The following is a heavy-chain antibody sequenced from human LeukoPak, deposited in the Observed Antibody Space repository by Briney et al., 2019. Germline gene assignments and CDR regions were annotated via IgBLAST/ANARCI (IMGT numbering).Heavy chain of an antibody. CDR2: ITDSGVDT. Sequence: GGSLRLSCAASGFTFNSDAMTWVRQAPEKGLEWVSSITDSGVDTYYADSVKGRFTISRDNSKNTLFLQMNSMRADDTAVYYCAKGSRGSYHYWGQGTLVTASS. V-gene: IGHV3-23*01. J-gene: IGHJ4*02. CDR3: AKGSRGSYHY. D-gene: IGHD1-26*01. CDR1: GFTFNSDA.